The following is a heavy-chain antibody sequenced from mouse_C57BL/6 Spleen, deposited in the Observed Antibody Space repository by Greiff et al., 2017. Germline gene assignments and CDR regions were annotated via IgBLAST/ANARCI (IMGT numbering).Heavy chain of an antibody. D-gene: IGHD2-12*01. V-gene: IGHV1-80*01. Sequence: QVQLQQSGAELVKPGASVKISCKASGYAFSSYWMNWVKQRPGKGLEWIGQIYPGDGDTNYNGKFKGKATLTADKSSSTAYMQLSSLTSEDSAVYFCARGGYYTGMDYWGQGTSVTVSS. CDR2: IYPGDGDT. CDR3: ARGGYYTGMDY. J-gene: IGHJ4*01. CDR1: GYAFSSYW.